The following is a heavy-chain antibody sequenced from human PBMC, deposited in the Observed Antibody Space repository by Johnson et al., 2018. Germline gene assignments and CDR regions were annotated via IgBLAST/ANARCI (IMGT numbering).Heavy chain of an antibody. CDR3: AKGGYSYGFLDY. D-gene: IGHD5-12*01. CDR2: IPGSGGST. CDR1: GFNFNIYA. Sequence: VQLVQSGGGLVQPGGSLRLSCEASGFNFNIYAMSWVRQAPEKGLEWVSAIPGSGGSTFYADSVRGRFTVSRDNSKNTLYLQMNSRRVDDTAIYYCAKGGYSYGFLDYWGQGTLVTVSS. J-gene: IGHJ4*02. V-gene: IGHV3-23*04.